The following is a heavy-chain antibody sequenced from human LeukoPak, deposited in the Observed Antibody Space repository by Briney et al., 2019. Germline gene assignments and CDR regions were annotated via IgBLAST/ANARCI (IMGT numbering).Heavy chain of an antibody. J-gene: IGHJ4*02. CDR3: ARGDDDYVWGSYRL. CDR2: IYSGGST. D-gene: IGHD3-16*02. Sequence: PGGSLRLSCAASGFTVSSNYMSWVRQAPGRGLEWVSVIYSGGSTYYADSVKGRFTISRDNSKNTLYLQMNSLRAEDTAVYYCARGDDDYVWGSYRLWGQGTLVTVSS. CDR1: GFTVSSNY. V-gene: IGHV3-53*01.